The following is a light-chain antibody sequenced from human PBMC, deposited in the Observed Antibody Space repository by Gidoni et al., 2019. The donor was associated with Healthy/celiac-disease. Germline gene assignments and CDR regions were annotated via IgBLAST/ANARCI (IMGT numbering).Light chain of an antibody. CDR2: DAS. CDR3: QEHSNWLT. CDR1: LSVSRY. J-gene: IGKJ4*01. V-gene: IGKV3-11*01. Sequence: IVLTQSPSILALCPAVRATLSCGASLSVSRYLAWYQQKPGHAPMLLIYDASNKATVTPARFSGSGAEAYFSLTISWLEPEDSTVYYCQEHSNWLTFGGXTKVEIK.